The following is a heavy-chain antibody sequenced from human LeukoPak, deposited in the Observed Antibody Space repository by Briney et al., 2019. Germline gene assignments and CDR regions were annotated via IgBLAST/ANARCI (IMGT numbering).Heavy chain of an antibody. CDR3: ARTVTTYWYFDL. CDR2: ISSSSTI. CDR1: GFTFSSYS. Sequence: PGGSLRLSCAASGFTFSSYSMNWVRQAPGKGLEWVSYISSSSTIYYADSVKGRFTISRDNAKNSLYLQMNSLRAEDTAVYYCARTVTTYWYFDLWGCGTLVTVSS. D-gene: IGHD4-17*01. J-gene: IGHJ2*01. V-gene: IGHV3-48*01.